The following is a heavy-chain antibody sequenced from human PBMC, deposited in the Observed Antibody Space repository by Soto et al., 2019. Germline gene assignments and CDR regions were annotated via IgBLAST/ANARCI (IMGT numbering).Heavy chain of an antibody. CDR1: GFTFSDYY. V-gene: IGHV3-11*01. CDR3: AQNQTASGTFYSLS. Sequence: GGSLRLSCAASGFTFSDYYMSWIRQAPGKGLEWVSYISSSGSTIYYADSVKGRFTISRDNAKNSLYLQMNSLRADDTAVYYFAQNQTASGTFYSLSRRHGPLVTV. D-gene: IGHD2-21*01. CDR2: ISSSGSTI. J-gene: IGHJ5*01.